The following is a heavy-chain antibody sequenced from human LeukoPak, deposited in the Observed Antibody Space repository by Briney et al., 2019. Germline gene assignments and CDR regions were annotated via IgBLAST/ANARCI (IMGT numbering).Heavy chain of an antibody. CDR2: ISDSGGRT. Sequence: PGGSLRLSCAVSGITLSNYGMSWVRRAPGKGLEWVAGISDSGGRTNYADSVKGRFTISRDNAKNSLYLQMNSLRAEDSAVYYCARDGGSWGSRDDYWGQGTLVTVSS. V-gene: IGHV3-23*01. CDR1: GITLSNYG. CDR3: ARDGGSWGSRDDY. D-gene: IGHD6-13*01. J-gene: IGHJ4*02.